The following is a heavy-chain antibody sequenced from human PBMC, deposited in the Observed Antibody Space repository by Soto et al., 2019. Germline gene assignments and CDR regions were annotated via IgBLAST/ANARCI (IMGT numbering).Heavy chain of an antibody. CDR3: ASDTARLAFDI. J-gene: IGHJ3*02. CDR2: INHSGST. Sequence: XGTLALTFAVYGGCFSGYYWSWIRQPPGKGLEWIGEINHSGSTNYNPSLKSRVTTSVDTSKNQFSLKLSSVTAADTAVYYCASDTARLAFDIWGQGTMVTVSS. CDR1: GGCFSGYY. V-gene: IGHV4-34*01. D-gene: IGHD5-18*01.